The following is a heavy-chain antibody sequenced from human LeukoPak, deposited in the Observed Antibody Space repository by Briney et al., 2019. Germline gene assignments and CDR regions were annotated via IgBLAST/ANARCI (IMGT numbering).Heavy chain of an antibody. CDR2: FYSSGTI. CDR3: ARGDHYAPDPY. J-gene: IGHJ4*02. CDR1: GASISSNY. Sequence: SETLSLTCTVSGASISSNYWSWIRQPPGKGLEWIGCFYSSGTIHYNPSLESRVTISVDTSKSKNQFSLKLTSVTAADTAVYYCARGDHYAPDPYWGQGTLVTVSS. V-gene: IGHV4-59*01. D-gene: IGHD4-17*01.